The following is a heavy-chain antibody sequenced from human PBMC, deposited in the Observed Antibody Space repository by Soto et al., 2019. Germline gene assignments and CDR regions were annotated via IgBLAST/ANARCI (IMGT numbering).Heavy chain of an antibody. J-gene: IGHJ4*02. V-gene: IGHV1-69*13. Sequence: SVKVSCKASGGTFSSYAISWVRQAPGQGLEWMGGIIPIFGTANYAQKFQGRVTITADESTSTAYMELSSLRSEDTAVYYCARDRAAAAGTFFDYWGQGTLVTVSS. CDR2: IIPIFGTA. CDR3: ARDRAAAAGTFFDY. D-gene: IGHD6-13*01. CDR1: GGTFSSYA.